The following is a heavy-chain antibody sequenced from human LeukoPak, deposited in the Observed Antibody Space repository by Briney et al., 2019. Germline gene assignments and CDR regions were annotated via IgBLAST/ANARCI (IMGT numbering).Heavy chain of an antibody. D-gene: IGHD5-12*01. CDR2: INQDGSEK. CDR1: GFTFDDYW. Sequence: PGGSLRLSCGASGFTFDDYWMSWVRQAPGQGLEWVANINQDGSEKYYLDSVKGRFTISRDNSKNTLYLQMNSRRADDTALYYCAKNEVWWLPDSWGQGTLVTVSS. V-gene: IGHV3-7*01. CDR3: AKNEVWWLPDS. J-gene: IGHJ4*02.